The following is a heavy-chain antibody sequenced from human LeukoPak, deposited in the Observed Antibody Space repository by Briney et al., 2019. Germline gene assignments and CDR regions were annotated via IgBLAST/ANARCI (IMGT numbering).Heavy chain of an antibody. CDR3: ARVAQGATTENYFYYYMDV. V-gene: IGHV3-21*01. J-gene: IGHJ6*03. D-gene: IGHD4-11*01. Sequence: GGSLRLSCEASGFAFNSYTITWVRQAPGKGLESVSSITSRSSHVYIADSVKGRFTISRDNAKNSLFLQMSSLRVEDTAVYYCARVAQGATTENYFYYYMDVWGKGTTVTVSS. CDR2: ITSRSSHV. CDR1: GFAFNSYT.